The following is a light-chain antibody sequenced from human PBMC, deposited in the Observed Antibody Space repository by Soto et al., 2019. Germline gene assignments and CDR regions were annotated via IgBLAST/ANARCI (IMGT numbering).Light chain of an antibody. CDR2: AAS. J-gene: IGKJ1*01. CDR1: QSISSY. CDR3: QQSYSTPPEWT. V-gene: IGKV1-39*01. Sequence: DIQMTQSPSSLSASVGDRVTITCRASQSISSYLTWYQQQPGKAPQLLIYAASILQSGVPSTFSGSGSGTDFTLTISSLQPEDFATYYCQQSYSTPPEWTFGQGTKVEIK.